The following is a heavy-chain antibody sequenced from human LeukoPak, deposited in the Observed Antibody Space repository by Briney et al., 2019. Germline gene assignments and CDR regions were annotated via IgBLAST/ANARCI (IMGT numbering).Heavy chain of an antibody. Sequence: KGGESLKISCQGSGYIFTSYWIGWVRQVPGKGLEWMGIIYPGDSDTRYSPSFQGQVTISADKSISTAYLQWSSLKASDTAMYYCARPSSGYYPDYWGQGTLVTVSS. CDR1: GYIFTSYW. CDR3: ARPSSGYYPDY. J-gene: IGHJ4*02. CDR2: IYPGDSDT. D-gene: IGHD3-22*01. V-gene: IGHV5-51*01.